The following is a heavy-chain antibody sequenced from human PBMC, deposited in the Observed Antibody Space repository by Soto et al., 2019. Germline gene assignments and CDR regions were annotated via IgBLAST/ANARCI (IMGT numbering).Heavy chain of an antibody. J-gene: IGHJ6*02. Sequence: QVQLQQWGAGLLKPSETLSLTCAVYGGSFSGYYWSWIRQPPGKGLEWIGEINHSGSTNYNPSLKSRVTISVDTSKNQFALKLSSVTAADTAVYYCARWARNWSLYYYGMDVWGQGTTVTVSS. CDR2: INHSGST. CDR3: ARWARNWSLYYYGMDV. CDR1: GGSFSGYY. V-gene: IGHV4-34*01. D-gene: IGHD1-1*01.